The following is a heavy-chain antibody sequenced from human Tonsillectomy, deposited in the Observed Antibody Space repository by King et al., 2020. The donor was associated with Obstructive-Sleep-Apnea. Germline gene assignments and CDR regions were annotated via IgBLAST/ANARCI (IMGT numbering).Heavy chain of an antibody. CDR2: IKQDGSEK. V-gene: IGHV3-7*03. D-gene: IGHD6-13*01. CDR1: GFTFSSYW. J-gene: IGHJ4*02. Sequence: VQLVESGGGLVQPGGSLRLSCAASGFTFSSYWMSWVRQAPGKRLEWVANIKQDGSEKYYVDSVKGRFTISRDNAKNSLYLQMNSLRAEDTAVYYCARDLSSWYVAGVASFGYWGQGTLVTVSS. CDR3: ARDLSSWYVAGVASFGY.